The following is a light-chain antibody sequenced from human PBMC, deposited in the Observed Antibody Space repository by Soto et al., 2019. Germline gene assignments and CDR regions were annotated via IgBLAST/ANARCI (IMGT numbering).Light chain of an antibody. J-gene: IGKJ1*01. CDR3: MPALQTPT. Sequence: EIVMTQSPLSLAVTPGEPASISCRSSQSLLHSNVNNYLDWDLHKPGQSPQLLIYLGRNRASGVPDRFSGSGSGTDFTLKISRVEAEDVGVYYCMPALQTPTFCQGAKVDIK. V-gene: IGKV2-28*01. CDR2: LGR. CDR1: QSLLHSNVNNY.